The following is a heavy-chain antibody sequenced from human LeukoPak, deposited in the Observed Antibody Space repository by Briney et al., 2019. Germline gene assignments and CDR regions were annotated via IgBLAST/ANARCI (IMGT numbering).Heavy chain of an antibody. D-gene: IGHD6-13*01. Sequence: SETLSLTCAVYGGSFSGYYWSWIRQPPGKGLEWIGEINHSGSTNYNPSLKSRVTMSVDTSKNQFSLKLSSLTAADTAVYYCARHGSSYSFDYWGQGTLVTVSS. CDR1: GGSFSGYY. V-gene: IGHV4-34*01. J-gene: IGHJ4*02. CDR2: INHSGST. CDR3: ARHGSSYSFDY.